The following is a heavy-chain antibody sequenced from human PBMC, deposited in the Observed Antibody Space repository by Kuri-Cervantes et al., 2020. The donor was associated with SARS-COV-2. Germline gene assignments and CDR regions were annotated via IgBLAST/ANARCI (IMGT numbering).Heavy chain of an antibody. CDR1: GGSISSSSYY. J-gene: IGHJ6*02. V-gene: IGHV4-39*07. D-gene: IGHD3-10*01. CDR3: ARGYGSGSYSTYYYYYGMDV. Sequence: GSLRLSCAVSGGSISSSSYYWGWIRQPPGKGLEWIGSIYYSGSTYYNPSLKSRVTISVDTSKNQFSLKLSSVTAADTAVYYCARGYGSGSYSTYYYYYGMDVWGLGTTVTVS. CDR2: IYYSGST.